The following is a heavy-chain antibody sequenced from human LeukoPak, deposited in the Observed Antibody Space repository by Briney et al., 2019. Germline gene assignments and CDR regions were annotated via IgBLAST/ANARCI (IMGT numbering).Heavy chain of an antibody. CDR2: IYHSGST. CDR3: ARGHGYGGYLVFDY. D-gene: IGHD4-17*01. J-gene: IGHJ4*02. Sequence: SQTLSLTCTVSGGSISSGGYYWSWIRQHPGKGLEWIGYIYHSGSTYYNPSLKSRVTISVDTSKNQFSLKLSSVTAADTAVYYCARGHGYGGYLVFDYWGQGTLVTVSS. V-gene: IGHV4-31*03. CDR1: GGSISSGGYY.